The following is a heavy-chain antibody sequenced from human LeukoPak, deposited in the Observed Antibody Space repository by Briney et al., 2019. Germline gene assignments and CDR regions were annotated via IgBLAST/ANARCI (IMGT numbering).Heavy chain of an antibody. Sequence: PSQTLSLTCAISGDSVSSNSAAWNWIRQSPSRGLEWLGRTYYRSKWYNDYAVSVKSRITINPDTSKNQFSLQLNSVTPKDTAVYYCARAIVVAGTWKFDPWGQGTLVTVSS. CDR2: TYYRSKWYN. CDR1: GDSVSSNSAA. D-gene: IGHD6-19*01. J-gene: IGHJ5*02. CDR3: ARAIVVAGTWKFDP. V-gene: IGHV6-1*01.